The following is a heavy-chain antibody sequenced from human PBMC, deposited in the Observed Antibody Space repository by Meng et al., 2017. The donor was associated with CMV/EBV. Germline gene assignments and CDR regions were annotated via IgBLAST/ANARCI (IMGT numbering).Heavy chain of an antibody. V-gene: IGHV1-18*01. J-gene: IGHJ4*02. CDR2: ISDYNGNT. CDR1: GYSFLSDG. Sequence: SGYSFLSDGISWVRQAPGQGLEWMGWISDYNGNTNYAQKLQGRVTMTTDTSTSTAYMELRSLRSDDTAVYYCARGGYSYGYLFFDCWGQGTLVTVSS. CDR3: ARGGYSYGYLFFDC. D-gene: IGHD5-18*01.